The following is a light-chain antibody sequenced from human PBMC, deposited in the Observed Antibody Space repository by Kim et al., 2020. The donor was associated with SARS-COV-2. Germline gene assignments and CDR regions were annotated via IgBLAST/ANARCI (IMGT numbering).Light chain of an antibody. V-gene: IGLV3-1*01. Sequence: SYELTQPPSVSVSPGQTASITCSGDKLGDKYACWYQQKPGQSPVLVIYQDSKRPSGIPERFSGSNSGNTATLTISGTQAMDEADYYCQAWDSSTPHWVFCGGTQLTVL. CDR2: QDS. CDR3: QAWDSSTPHWV. CDR1: KLGDKY. J-gene: IGLJ3*02.